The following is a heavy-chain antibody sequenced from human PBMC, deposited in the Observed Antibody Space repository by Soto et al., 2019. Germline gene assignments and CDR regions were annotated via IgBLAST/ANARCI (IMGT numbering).Heavy chain of an antibody. CDR3: ARSLGRHPSETPRGHSFGAGSLFPFDH. D-gene: IGHD2-15*01. CDR1: GGTFTSYT. V-gene: IGHV1-69*13. CDR2: LIPMFDIA. J-gene: IGHJ4*02. Sequence: SSVKVSCKASGGTFTSYTVYWVRQAPRQGLEWVGGLIPMFDIANYAVRFRGRVMITADEATNTASMALSSLTSADTAVYFCARSLGRHPSETPRGHSFGAGSLFPFDHWGQGTLVTVSS.